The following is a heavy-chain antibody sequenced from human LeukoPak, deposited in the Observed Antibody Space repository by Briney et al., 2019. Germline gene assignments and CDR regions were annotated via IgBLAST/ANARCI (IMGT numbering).Heavy chain of an antibody. D-gene: IGHD6-13*01. J-gene: IGHJ3*02. CDR3: ARVQYSSSWYGAFDI. CDR1: GFTFSSYG. CDR2: IWYDGSNK. V-gene: IGHV3-33*01. Sequence: GRSLRLSCAASGFTFSSYGMHWVRQAPGKGLEWVAVIWYDGSNKYYADSVKGRFTISRDNSKNTLYLQMNSLRAEDTAVYYCARVQYSSSWYGAFDIWGQGTMVTVSS.